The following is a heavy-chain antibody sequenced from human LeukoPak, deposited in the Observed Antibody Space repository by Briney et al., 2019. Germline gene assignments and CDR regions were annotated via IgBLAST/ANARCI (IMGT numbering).Heavy chain of an antibody. V-gene: IGHV3-23*01. CDR1: GFTFSNYA. J-gene: IGHJ6*03. Sequence: GGSLRLSCAASGFTFSNYAMSWVRQAPGKGLEWVSSISDSGGSTYYADSVKGRFTISRDNSKNTLYLQMNSLRAEDTAVYYCAKDSGPTTFDCYYYMDVWGKGTTVTVSS. CDR2: ISDSGGST. D-gene: IGHD2-21*01. CDR3: AKDSGPTTFDCYYYMDV.